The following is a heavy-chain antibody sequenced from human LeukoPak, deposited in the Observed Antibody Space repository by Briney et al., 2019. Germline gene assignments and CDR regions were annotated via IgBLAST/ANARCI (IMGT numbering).Heavy chain of an antibody. Sequence: SETLSLTCTVSGGSISSGDYYWSWIRQPPGKGLEWIGYIYYSGSTYYNPSLKSRVTISVDTSKNQFSLKLSSVTAADTAVYYCASGLRLQLRSWFDPWGQGTLVTVSS. J-gene: IGHJ5*02. CDR2: IYYSGST. CDR1: GGSISSGDYY. V-gene: IGHV4-30-4*01. CDR3: ASGLRLQLRSWFDP. D-gene: IGHD3-16*01.